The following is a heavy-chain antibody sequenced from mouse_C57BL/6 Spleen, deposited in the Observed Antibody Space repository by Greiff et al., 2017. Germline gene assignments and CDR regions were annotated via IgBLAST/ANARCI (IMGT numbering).Heavy chain of an antibody. CDR1: GFSLTSYG. Sequence: VKLVESGPGLVAPSQSLSITCTVSGFSLTSYGVHWVRQPPGKGLEWLVVIWSDGSTTSNSALKSRLSISKDNSKSQVFLKMNSLQTDDTAMYYCARHYYGSSYAMDYWGQGTSGTVSS. D-gene: IGHD1-1*01. V-gene: IGHV2-6-1*01. CDR3: ARHYYGSSYAMDY. J-gene: IGHJ4*01. CDR2: IWSDGST.